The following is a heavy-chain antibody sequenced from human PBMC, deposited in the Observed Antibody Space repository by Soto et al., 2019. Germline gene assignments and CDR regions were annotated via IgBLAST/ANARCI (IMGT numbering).Heavy chain of an antibody. CDR3: ARDLAAAGPFDC. V-gene: IGHV1-18*01. CDR2: ISAYNGNT. J-gene: IGHJ4*02. Sequence: QVQLVQSGAEVKKPGASVKVSCKASGYTFTTIAFTGVQRAPGQGLEWMGWISAYNGNTNYPQKLQGRVTMTTDTSTSTAYMELRSLRSDDTAVYYCARDLAAAGPFDCWGQGTLVTVSS. CDR1: GYTFTTIA. D-gene: IGHD6-13*01.